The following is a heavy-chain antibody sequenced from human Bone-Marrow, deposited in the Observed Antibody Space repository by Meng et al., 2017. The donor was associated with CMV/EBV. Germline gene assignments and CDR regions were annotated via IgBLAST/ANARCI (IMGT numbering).Heavy chain of an antibody. CDR1: GFTFSSYA. Sequence: GGSLRLSCAASGFTFSSYAMHWVRQAPGKGLEWVAVISYDGSNKYYADSVKGRFTISRDNSKNTLYLQMNGLRAEDTAVYYCARESIAVDGGFDYWGQGTLVTVSS. V-gene: IGHV3-30*04. CDR2: ISYDGSNK. J-gene: IGHJ4*02. D-gene: IGHD6-19*01. CDR3: ARESIAVDGGFDY.